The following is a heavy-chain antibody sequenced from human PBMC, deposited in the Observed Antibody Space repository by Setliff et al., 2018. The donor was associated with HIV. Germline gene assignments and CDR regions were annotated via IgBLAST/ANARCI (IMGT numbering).Heavy chain of an antibody. V-gene: IGHV1-8*02. CDR1: GYTFPSYG. D-gene: IGHD5-12*01. J-gene: IGHJ6*02. Sequence: ASVKVSCKPSGYTFPSYGLSVLRHAPFTGLECLGWMNPNSGNTGYAPKLQGRVTMTRNTSISTAYMELSSLRSEDTAVYYCARESAIVTTIIDHYYGMDVWGQGTTCTVSS. CDR3: ARESAIVTTIIDHYYGMDV. CDR2: MNPNSGNT.